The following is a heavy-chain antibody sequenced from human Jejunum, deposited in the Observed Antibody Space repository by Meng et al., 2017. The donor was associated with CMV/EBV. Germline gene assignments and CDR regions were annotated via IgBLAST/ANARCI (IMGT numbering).Heavy chain of an antibody. CDR2: INHSGST. V-gene: IGHV4-34*01. D-gene: IGHD3-3*01. CDR3: ARGPPSRLRFLEWSLYYFDY. J-gene: IGHJ4*02. Sequence: GYSWGWIRQPPGKGLEWIGEINHSGSTNYNPSLKSRVTISVDTSKNQFSLKLSSVTAADTAVYYCARGPPSRLRFLEWSLYYFDYWGQGTLVTVSS. CDR1: GYS.